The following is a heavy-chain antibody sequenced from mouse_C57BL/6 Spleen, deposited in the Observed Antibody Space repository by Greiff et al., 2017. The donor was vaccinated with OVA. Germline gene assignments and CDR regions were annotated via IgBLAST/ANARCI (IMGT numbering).Heavy chain of an antibody. D-gene: IGHD2-4*01. CDR2: ILPGSGST. Sequence: QVQLQQSGAELMKPGASVKLSCKATGYTFTGYWIEWVKQRPGHGLEWIGEILPGSGSTNYNEKFKGKATFTADTSSNPAYMQLSSLTTEDSAIYYCARGKEIYYDYDWFAYWGQGTLVTVSA. CDR1: GYTFTGYW. J-gene: IGHJ3*01. CDR3: ARGKEIYYDYDWFAY. V-gene: IGHV1-9*01.